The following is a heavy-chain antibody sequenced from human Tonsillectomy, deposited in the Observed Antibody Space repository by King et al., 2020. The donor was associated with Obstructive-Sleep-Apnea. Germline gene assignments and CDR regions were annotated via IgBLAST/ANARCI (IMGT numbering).Heavy chain of an antibody. V-gene: IGHV1-24*01. Sequence: QLVQSGAEVKKPGASVKVSCKVSGYTLTELSMHWVRQAPGKGLEWMGGFDPEDGETIYAQKFQGRVTMTEDTSTDTAYMELSSLRSEDTAVYYCATDAGIAAAGTWGYNWFDPWGQGTLVTVSS. J-gene: IGHJ5*02. D-gene: IGHD6-13*01. CDR2: FDPEDGET. CDR1: GYTLTELS. CDR3: ATDAGIAAAGTWGYNWFDP.